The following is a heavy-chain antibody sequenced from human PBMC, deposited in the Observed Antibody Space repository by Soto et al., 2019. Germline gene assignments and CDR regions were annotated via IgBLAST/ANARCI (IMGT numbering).Heavy chain of an antibody. CDR2: IIPILGIA. J-gene: IGHJ4*02. CDR1: GGNFSSYT. Sequence: QVQLVQSGAEVKKPGSSVKVSCKASGGNFSSYTISWVRQAPGQGLEWMGRIIPILGIANYAQKFQGRVTITADKSTSTAYMELSSLRSEDTAVYYCARALGERHPFAYWGQGTLVTVSS. D-gene: IGHD3-10*01. V-gene: IGHV1-69*02. CDR3: ARALGERHPFAY.